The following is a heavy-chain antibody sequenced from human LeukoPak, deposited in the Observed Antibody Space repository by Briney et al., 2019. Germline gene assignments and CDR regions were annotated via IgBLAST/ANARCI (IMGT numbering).Heavy chain of an antibody. J-gene: IGHJ4*02. D-gene: IGHD3-22*01. CDR3: TRDRPNYYGSDGHYYRRNGDY. CDR2: ISSKGELT. CDR1: GFTFSIYA. Sequence: PGGSLRLSCAASGFTFSIYAMSWVRQAPGKGLEWVSSISSKGELTFYADSVKGRFTISRDNSENKLYLQMNILRAEDTAIYYCTRDRPNYYGSDGHYYRRNGDYWGQGTLVTVSS. V-gene: IGHV3-23*01.